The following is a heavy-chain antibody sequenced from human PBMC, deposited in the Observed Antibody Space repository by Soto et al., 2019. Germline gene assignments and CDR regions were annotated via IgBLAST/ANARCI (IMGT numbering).Heavy chain of an antibody. CDR3: AREGVTNFPYYYYGMDV. D-gene: IGHD4-4*01. CDR2: IYYSGST. Sequence: SETLSLTCTVSGGSISSYYWSWIRQPPGKGLEWIGYIYYSGSTNYNPSLKSRVTISVDTSKNQFSLKLSSVTAADTAVYYCAREGVTNFPYYYYGMDVWGQGTTVTVSS. V-gene: IGHV4-59*12. CDR1: GGSISSYY. J-gene: IGHJ6*02.